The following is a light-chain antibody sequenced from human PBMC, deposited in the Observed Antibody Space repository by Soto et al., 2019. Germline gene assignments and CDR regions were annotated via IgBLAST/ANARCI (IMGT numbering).Light chain of an antibody. CDR2: AAS. V-gene: IGKV1-8*01. Sequence: IRMTQSPSSFSASTGDRVTITCRASQGISSYLAWYQQKPGKAPKLLIYAASTLQSGVPSRFSGSGSGTDFTLTISCLQSEDFATYYCQQYYSYPRTFGQGTKVELK. J-gene: IGKJ1*01. CDR3: QQYYSYPRT. CDR1: QGISSY.